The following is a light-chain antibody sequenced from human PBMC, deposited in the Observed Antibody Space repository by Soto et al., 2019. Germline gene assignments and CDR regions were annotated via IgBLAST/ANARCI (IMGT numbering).Light chain of an antibody. CDR3: MQGTHWPPWT. Sequence: DVVMTQSPLSLPVTLGQPASISCRSSQSLVYSDGNTYLNWFQQRPGQSTRRLIYKVSNRDSGVPDRFGGSGSGTDFTLKISRVEAEDVGVYYCMQGTHWPPWTFGQGTKVEIK. CDR1: QSLVYSDGNTY. J-gene: IGKJ1*01. CDR2: KVS. V-gene: IGKV2-30*01.